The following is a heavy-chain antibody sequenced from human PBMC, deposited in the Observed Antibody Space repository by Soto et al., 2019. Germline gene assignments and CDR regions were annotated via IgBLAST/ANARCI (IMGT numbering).Heavy chain of an antibody. J-gene: IGHJ4*02. CDR1: GFIFSMYW. V-gene: IGHV3-74*01. CDR3: TRGPRPTSIGTGAF. CDR2: ITDDGSTT. D-gene: IGHD3-10*01. Sequence: GSLRPSCETSGFIFSMYWMHWVRQVPGKGPQWVARITDDGSTTYYAASVEGRFTISRDNAKNALYLQMTSLRADDTAVYYCTRGPRPTSIGTGAFWGQGTLVTVSS.